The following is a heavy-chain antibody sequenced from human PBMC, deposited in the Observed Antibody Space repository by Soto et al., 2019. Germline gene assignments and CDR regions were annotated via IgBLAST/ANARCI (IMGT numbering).Heavy chain of an antibody. CDR3: ARRALPQCINGVCYKDGFWDY. D-gene: IGHD2-8*01. Sequence: TLSLTCTVSGGSVSSGGYYWSWIRQHPGTGLEWIGYIYYSGTTYFNPSLKSRASISLDTSKNEFFLKLTSVTAAHTAVYCCARRALPQCINGVCYKDGFWDYWGQGALVTVSS. CDR1: GGSVSSGGYY. CDR2: IYYSGTT. V-gene: IGHV4-31*03. J-gene: IGHJ4*02.